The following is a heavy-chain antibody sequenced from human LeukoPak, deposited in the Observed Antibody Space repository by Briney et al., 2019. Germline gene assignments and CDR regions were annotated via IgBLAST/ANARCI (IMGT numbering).Heavy chain of an antibody. D-gene: IGHD5-18*01. CDR3: AKDRGDTAMPKSPNMDV. CDR1: GFTFSSYG. V-gene: IGHV3-23*01. CDR2: ISGSGGST. Sequence: PGGSLRLSCAASGFTFSSYGMSWVRQAPGKGLEWVSGISGSGGSTYYAASVKGRFTISRDNSKNTLYLQMNSLRAEDTAIYYCAKDRGDTAMPKSPNMDVWGKGTTVTVSS. J-gene: IGHJ6*03.